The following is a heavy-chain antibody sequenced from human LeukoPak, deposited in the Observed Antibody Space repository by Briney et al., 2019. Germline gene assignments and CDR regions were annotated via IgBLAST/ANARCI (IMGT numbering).Heavy chain of an antibody. Sequence: SETLSLTCTVSGDSISSGGYYWSWIRQPPGKGLEWIGYIYHSGSTYYNPSLKSRVTISVDRSKSQFSLKLSSVTAADTAVYYCARAAMVRGVESGGWGQGTLVTVSS. D-gene: IGHD3-10*01. CDR2: IYHSGST. V-gene: IGHV4-30-2*01. J-gene: IGHJ4*02. CDR1: GDSISSGGYY. CDR3: ARAAMVRGVESGG.